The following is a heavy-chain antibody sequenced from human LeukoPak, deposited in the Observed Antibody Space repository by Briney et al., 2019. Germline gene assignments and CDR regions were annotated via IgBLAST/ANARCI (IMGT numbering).Heavy chain of an antibody. Sequence: ASVKVSCKASGYTFTGYYMHWVRQAPGQGLEWMGWINPNSGGTNYAQKFQGRVTMTRDTSISTAYMELSRLRSDDTAVYYCARVATSSGYYLAGAFDIWGQGTMVTVSS. V-gene: IGHV1-2*02. CDR3: ARVATSSGYYLAGAFDI. D-gene: IGHD3-22*01. CDR2: INPNSGGT. CDR1: GYTFTGYY. J-gene: IGHJ3*02.